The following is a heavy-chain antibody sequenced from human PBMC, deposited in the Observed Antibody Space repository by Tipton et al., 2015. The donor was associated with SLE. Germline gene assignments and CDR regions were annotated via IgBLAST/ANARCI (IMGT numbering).Heavy chain of an antibody. CDR3: ARDPYSSSRDAFGI. J-gene: IGHJ3*02. Sequence: TLSLTCTVSGGSIKSGSYYWSWIRQPAGKGLEWIGRIYTSGSTNYNPSLKSRVTISVDTSKNQFSLKLSSVTAADTAVYYCARDPYSSSRDAFGIWGQGTMVTVSS. CDR2: IYTSGST. CDR1: GGSIKSGSYY. D-gene: IGHD6-13*01. V-gene: IGHV4-61*02.